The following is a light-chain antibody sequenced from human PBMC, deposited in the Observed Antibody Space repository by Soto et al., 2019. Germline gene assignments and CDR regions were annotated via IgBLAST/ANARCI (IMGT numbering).Light chain of an antibody. CDR1: QSVLYNFNNKNY. CDR3: QQYYSTTLS. Sequence: DIVMTQSPHSLAVSLGARATINCKSSQSVLYNFNNKNYLAWYQQKPGLPPKVLIYWASTRDSGVPDRFSVGGSVTDFTLTITNLQAEDGAVYYCQQYYSTTLSFGGGTKVEIK. V-gene: IGKV4-1*01. CDR2: WAS. J-gene: IGKJ4*01.